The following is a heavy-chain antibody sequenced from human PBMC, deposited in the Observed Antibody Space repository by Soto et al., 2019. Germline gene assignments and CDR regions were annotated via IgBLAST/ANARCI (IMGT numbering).Heavy chain of an antibody. Sequence: ASVKVACKVSGYTHTELSMHWVLQAPGKGLEWMGGFDPEDGETIYAQKFQGRVTMTEDTSTDTAYMELSSLRSEDTAVYYCATATFSNAFDIWGQGTMVTVSS. D-gene: IGHD4-4*01. CDR1: GYTHTELS. CDR3: ATATFSNAFDI. J-gene: IGHJ3*02. V-gene: IGHV1-24*01. CDR2: FDPEDGET.